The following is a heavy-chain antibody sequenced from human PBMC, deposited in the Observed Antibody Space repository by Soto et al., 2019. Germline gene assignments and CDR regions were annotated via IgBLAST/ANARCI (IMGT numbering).Heavy chain of an antibody. CDR3: ARPANTVADHFDL. CDR1: GYTFTIYW. J-gene: IGHJ4*02. D-gene: IGHD4-17*01. Sequence: GESLKISCQVSGYTFTIYWIGWVRQMPGKGLEWMGIIYPSDSDTRYSPSFQGQVTISADQSINAAYLQWDSLKASDTAIYYCARPANTVADHFDLWGQGTPVTVPQ. CDR2: IYPSDSDT. V-gene: IGHV5-51*01.